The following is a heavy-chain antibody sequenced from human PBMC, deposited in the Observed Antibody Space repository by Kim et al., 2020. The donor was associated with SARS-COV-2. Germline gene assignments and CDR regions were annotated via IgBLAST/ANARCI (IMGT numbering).Heavy chain of an antibody. V-gene: IGHV1-3*01. J-gene: IGHJ4*02. CDR1: GYTFTSYC. CDR2: IDVANTNT. CDR3: ARDGRSVAYYFDY. Sequence: ASVKVSCKASGYTFTSYCLHWVRQAPGQSLEWMGWIDVANTNTHYSENFQGRVTISRDTSPTTVYIELSSLRSEDTAVYYCARDGRSVAYYFDYWGQGTLVTVSS.